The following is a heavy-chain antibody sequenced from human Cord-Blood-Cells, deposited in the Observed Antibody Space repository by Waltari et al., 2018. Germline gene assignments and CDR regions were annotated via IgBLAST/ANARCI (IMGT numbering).Heavy chain of an antibody. CDR1: GGYFRGCS. CDR2: IKHDGST. CDR3: ALSLAGAKGDAFDI. Sequence: QVQLQQWGAGQLKPSETPSLTCAVYGGYFRGCSWSWIRQPQGKGLDWNGEIKHDGSTNYNPSLKSRVTISVDTSKNQFSLKLSSVTAADTAVYYCALSLAGAKGDAFDIWGQGTMVTVSS. D-gene: IGHD3-10*01. V-gene: IGHV4-34*01. J-gene: IGHJ3*02.